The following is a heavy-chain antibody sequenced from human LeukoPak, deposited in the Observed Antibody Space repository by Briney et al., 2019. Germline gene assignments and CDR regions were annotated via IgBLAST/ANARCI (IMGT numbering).Heavy chain of an antibody. V-gene: IGHV3-30*04. J-gene: IGHJ4*02. CDR3: ARVYYYDSSGPFRALDY. D-gene: IGHD3-22*01. CDR2: ISYDGSNK. CDR1: GFTFSSYA. Sequence: GGSLRLSCAASGFTFSSYAMHWVRQAPGKGLEWVAVISYDGSNKYYADSVKGRFTISRGNSKNTLYLQMNSLRAEDTAVYYCARVYYYDSSGPFRALDYWGQGTLVTVSS.